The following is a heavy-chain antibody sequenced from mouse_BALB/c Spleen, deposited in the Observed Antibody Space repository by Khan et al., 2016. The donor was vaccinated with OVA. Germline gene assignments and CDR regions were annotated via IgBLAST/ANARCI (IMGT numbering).Heavy chain of an antibody. V-gene: IGHV1-77*01. D-gene: IGHD1-1*01. CDR3: ARSGYGSLGY. J-gene: IGHJ2*01. CDR2: IYPGSGST. Sequence: QVQLQQSGPVLVKPGASVKMSCKASGYTFTDYIINWVRQRTGQGLEWIGQIYPGSGSTYYNEKFKGKATLTADKSSNTAYMQLRSLTSEDSAVYFGARSGYGSLGYWGQGTTLTVSS. CDR1: GYTFTDYI.